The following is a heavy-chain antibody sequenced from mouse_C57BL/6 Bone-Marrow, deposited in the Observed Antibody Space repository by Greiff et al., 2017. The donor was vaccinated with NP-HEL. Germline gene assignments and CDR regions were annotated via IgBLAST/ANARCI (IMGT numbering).Heavy chain of an antibody. Sequence: EVQLQESGPGLVKPSQSLSLTCSFTGYSITSGYYWNWIRQFPGNKLEWIGYISYDGSNNYNPSLKNRISITRDTSKNQFLLKWNSVTTEDTATYYCAREDYDVRFAYWGQGTLVTVSA. D-gene: IGHD2-4*01. CDR3: AREDYDVRFAY. CDR2: ISYDGSN. J-gene: IGHJ3*01. V-gene: IGHV3-6*01. CDR1: GYSITSGYY.